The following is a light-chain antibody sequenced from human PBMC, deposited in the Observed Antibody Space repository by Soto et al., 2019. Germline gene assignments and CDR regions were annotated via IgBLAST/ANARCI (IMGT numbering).Light chain of an antibody. V-gene: IGLV1-40*01. Sequence: QSVLTQPPSLSGAPGQNIIISCTGGGSNIGAGFDVHWYQQLPGTAPKLLIYGNTNRPSGVPDRFSGSKSGTSASLVIIGLQAEDEADYYCQSYDTGLSGPVVFGGGTKLTVL. J-gene: IGLJ2*01. CDR3: QSYDTGLSGPVV. CDR2: GNT. CDR1: GSNIGAGFD.